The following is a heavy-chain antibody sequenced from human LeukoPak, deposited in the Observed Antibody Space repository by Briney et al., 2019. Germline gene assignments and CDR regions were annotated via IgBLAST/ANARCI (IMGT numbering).Heavy chain of an antibody. Sequence: KPSETLSLTCAVSGGFISSSNWWGWVSHPPGKGLGRMGEIYQNGSTLYNPSLKSRDTISVDKSKNEFSLKLTSVTAADAALYYCARELRYYNSDSGAFRGQGKVVTVSS. J-gene: IGHJ3*01. V-gene: IGHV4-4*02. CDR2: IYQNGST. CDR3: ARELRYYNSDSGAF. D-gene: IGHD2/OR15-2a*01. CDR1: GGFISSSNW.